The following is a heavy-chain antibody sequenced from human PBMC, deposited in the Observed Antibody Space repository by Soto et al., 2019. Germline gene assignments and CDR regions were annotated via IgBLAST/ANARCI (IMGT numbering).Heavy chain of an antibody. V-gene: IGHV3-30-3*01. Sequence: GGSLRLSCAASGFTFSGYAMHWVRQAPGKGLEWVAVISYDGSNKYYADSVKGRFTISRDNSKNTLYLQMNSLRAEDTAVYYCAKDGRVFTHCSSTSCYLRIAAAGTSDYQHWGQGTLFTDSS. CDR3: AKDGRVFTHCSSTSCYLRIAAAGTSDYQH. CDR1: GFTFSGYA. CDR2: ISYDGSNK. D-gene: IGHD2-2*01. J-gene: IGHJ1*01.